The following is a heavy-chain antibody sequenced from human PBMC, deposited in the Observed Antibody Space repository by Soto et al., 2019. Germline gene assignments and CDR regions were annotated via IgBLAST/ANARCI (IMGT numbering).Heavy chain of an antibody. D-gene: IGHD3-22*01. CDR1: GYTFTSYG. CDR2: ISAYNGNT. J-gene: IGHJ4*02. Sequence: ASVKVSCKASGYTFTSYGISWVRQAPGQGLEWMGWISAYNGNTNYAQKLQGRVTMTTDTSTSTAYMELRGLRSDDTAVYYCASEARFSSAGLFGRISRCYDHWGQGTQVTVSS. CDR3: ASEARFSSAGLFGRISRCYDH. V-gene: IGHV1-18*01.